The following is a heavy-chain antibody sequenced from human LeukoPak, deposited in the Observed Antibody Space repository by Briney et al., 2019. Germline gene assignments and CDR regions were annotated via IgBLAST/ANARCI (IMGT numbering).Heavy chain of an antibody. J-gene: IGHJ6*03. CDR3: ARGYGDPLDYYYYMDV. D-gene: IGHD4-17*01. CDR2: IKEDGSEK. V-gene: IGHV3-7*01. Sequence: GGSLRLSCAASGFTFSSYWMSWVRQAPGKGLEWVANIKEDGSEKYYVDSVKGRFTISRDNAKNSLYLQMNSLRAEDTAVYYCARGYGDPLDYYYYMDVWGKGTTVTVSS. CDR1: GFTFSSYW.